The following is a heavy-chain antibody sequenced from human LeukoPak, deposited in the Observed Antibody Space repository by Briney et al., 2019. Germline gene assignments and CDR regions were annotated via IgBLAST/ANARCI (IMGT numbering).Heavy chain of an antibody. CDR3: VTGHYDSRMYFDL. Sequence: PGGSLRLSCTASGFTFSTYWIHWVRHAPGKGLVWVSQIKFDGSLASYADSVKGRFTISRVNAKNTLYLQMNSLGTEDTAVYYCVTGHYDSRMYFDLWGRGTLVTVSS. D-gene: IGHD3-16*01. CDR2: IKFDGSLA. CDR1: GFTFSTYW. J-gene: IGHJ2*01. V-gene: IGHV3-74*01.